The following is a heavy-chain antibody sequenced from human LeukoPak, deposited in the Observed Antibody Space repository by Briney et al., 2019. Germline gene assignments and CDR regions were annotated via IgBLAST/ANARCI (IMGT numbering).Heavy chain of an antibody. Sequence: GGSLRLSCAASGFTFSDYYMSWIRQAPGKGLEWVSAISGSGGSTYYADSVKGRFTISRDNSKNTLYLQMNSLRAEDTAVYYCAKDRSGWTDYFDYWGQGTLVTVSS. CDR1: GFTFSDYY. J-gene: IGHJ4*02. V-gene: IGHV3-23*01. CDR3: AKDRSGWTDYFDY. CDR2: ISGSGGST. D-gene: IGHD6-19*01.